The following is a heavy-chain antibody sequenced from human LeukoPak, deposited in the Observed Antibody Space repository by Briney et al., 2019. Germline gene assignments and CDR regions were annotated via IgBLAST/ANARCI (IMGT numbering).Heavy chain of an antibody. CDR1: GFXFGDQA. J-gene: IGHJ4*02. CDR3: AKGYSYSDY. Sequence: GGSLRLSCSASGFXFGDQAMTWFRQAPGKGLEWIGFIRSSPYGATTESAASVEGRFTISRDDSKSIAYLQMNTLKTEDTGVYYCAKGYSYSDYWGQGTLVTVSS. D-gene: IGHD5-18*01. CDR2: IRSSPYGATT. V-gene: IGHV3-49*03.